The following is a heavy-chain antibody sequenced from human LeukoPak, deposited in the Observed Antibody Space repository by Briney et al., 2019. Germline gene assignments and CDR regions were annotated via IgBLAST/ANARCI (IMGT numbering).Heavy chain of an antibody. D-gene: IGHD1-1*01. V-gene: IGHV4-59*01. CDR3: ARSGWNDVPDY. CDR2: IYYSGSI. Sequence: SETLSLTCTVSGGSISSYYWSWIRQPPGKGLEWIGYIYYSGSINYNPSLMSRATISVDTSKNQFSLKLSSVTAADTAVYYCARSGWNDVPDYWGQGTLVTVSS. CDR1: GGSISSYY. J-gene: IGHJ4*02.